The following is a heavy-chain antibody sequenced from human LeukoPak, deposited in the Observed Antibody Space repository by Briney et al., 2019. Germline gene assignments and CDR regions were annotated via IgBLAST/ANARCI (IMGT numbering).Heavy chain of an antibody. CDR1: GYTFTSYA. Sequence: GASVKVSCKASGYTFTSYAIHWVRQAPGQRLEWMGWISAGNGNTKYSQNFQGRVTFISNTSATTACMELSSLRSEDAAVYYCARDSGSGSNDYWGQGTLVTVSS. J-gene: IGHJ4*02. CDR2: ISAGNGNT. V-gene: IGHV1-3*01. D-gene: IGHD1-26*01. CDR3: ARDSGSGSNDY.